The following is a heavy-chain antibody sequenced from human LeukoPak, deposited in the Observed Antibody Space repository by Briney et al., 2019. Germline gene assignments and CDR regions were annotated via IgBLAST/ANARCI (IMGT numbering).Heavy chain of an antibody. V-gene: IGHV1-2*02. CDR1: GYTFTSYA. Sequence: ASVTVSCKASGYTFTSYAIHWLRQAPAPGLEWMGWITPSGGTNYPQKFQGRVAITWDTSITTAYMDLSRLTSDDTAVYYCARDRYGDGFAHLDYWGQGALVTVSS. J-gene: IGHJ4*02. D-gene: IGHD5-24*01. CDR2: ITPSGGT. CDR3: ARDRYGDGFAHLDY.